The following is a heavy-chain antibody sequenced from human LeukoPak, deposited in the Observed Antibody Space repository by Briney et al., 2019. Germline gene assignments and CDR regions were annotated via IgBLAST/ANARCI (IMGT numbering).Heavy chain of an antibody. Sequence: SETLSLTCTVSGGSISSYHWSWIRQPPGKGLEWIGYIYYSGSTNYNPSLKSRVTISVDTSKNQFSLKLSSVTAADTAVYYCARVKQGPYDSSGYYPDYWGQGTLVTVSS. CDR1: GGSISSYH. CDR2: IYYSGST. V-gene: IGHV4-59*01. CDR3: ARVKQGPYDSSGYYPDY. D-gene: IGHD3-22*01. J-gene: IGHJ4*02.